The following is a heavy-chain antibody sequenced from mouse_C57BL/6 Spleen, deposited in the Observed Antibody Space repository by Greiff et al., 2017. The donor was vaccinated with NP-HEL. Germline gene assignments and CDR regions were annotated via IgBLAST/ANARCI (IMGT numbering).Heavy chain of an antibody. CDR1: GYAFSSSW. V-gene: IGHV1-80*01. CDR3: AREVGFDY. J-gene: IGHJ2*01. CDR2: IYPGDGDT. D-gene: IGHD1-1*02. Sequence: QVQLKQSGAELVKPGASVKISCKASGYAFSSSWMNWVKQRPGKGLEWIGQIYPGDGDTNYNGKFKGKATLTADKSSSTAYMQLSSLTSEDSAVYFCAREVGFDYWGQGTTLTVSS.